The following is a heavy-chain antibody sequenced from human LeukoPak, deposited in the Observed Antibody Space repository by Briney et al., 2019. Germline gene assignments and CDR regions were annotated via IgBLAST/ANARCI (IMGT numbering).Heavy chain of an antibody. V-gene: IGHV3-7*03. D-gene: IGHD3-22*01. Sequence: GGSLRLSCAASGFTFSTYWMSWVRQAPGKGLEWVANIKKDGSEKYYMDSVKGRFTISRDNAENSLYLQMNSLRAEDTAVYYCARGSDGRGYPVFQYWGQGALVTVSS. CDR3: ARGSDGRGYPVFQY. CDR2: IKKDGSEK. CDR1: GFTFSTYW. J-gene: IGHJ1*01.